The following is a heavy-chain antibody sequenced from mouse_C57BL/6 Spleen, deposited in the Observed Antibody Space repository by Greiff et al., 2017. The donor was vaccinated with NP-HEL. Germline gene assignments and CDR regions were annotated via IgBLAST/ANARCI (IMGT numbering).Heavy chain of an antibody. CDR3: ARAEGYGYYYAMDY. CDR2: IGYSGST. CDR1: GYSITSGYD. J-gene: IGHJ4*01. D-gene: IGHD2-2*01. V-gene: IGHV3-1*01. Sequence: EVKLQESGPGMVKPSQSLSLTCTVTGYSITSGYDWHWIRHFPGNKLEWMGYIGYSGSTNYNPSLKSRISITHDTSKNHFFLKLNSVTTEDTATYYCARAEGYGYYYAMDYWGQGTSVTVSS.